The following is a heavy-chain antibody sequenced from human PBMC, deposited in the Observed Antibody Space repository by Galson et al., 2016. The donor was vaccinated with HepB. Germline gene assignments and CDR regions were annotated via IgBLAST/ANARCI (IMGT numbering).Heavy chain of an antibody. Sequence: SLRLSCAASGFSFSSCGMQWVRQAPGKGLEWVTVIAAGGNIQFYADSVKGRFIVSRDNSKNTLALQMNSLRPEDTAVYFCVKEFSYDNWYFHLWCRGTLVTVSS. V-gene: IGHV3-30*18. D-gene: IGHD3-10*01. J-gene: IGHJ2*01. CDR2: IAAGGNIQ. CDR3: VKEFSYDNWYFHL. CDR1: GFSFSSCG.